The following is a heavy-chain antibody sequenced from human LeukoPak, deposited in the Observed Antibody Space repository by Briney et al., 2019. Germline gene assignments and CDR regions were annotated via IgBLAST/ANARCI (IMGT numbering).Heavy chain of an antibody. CDR3: ARRGVYGSGAFYLDY. J-gene: IGHJ4*02. D-gene: IGHD3-10*01. Sequence: GGSLRLSCAASGFTFYDYGMSWVRQAPGKGLEWVSGLSGGSTGTYYADSVKGRFTISRDNSNSTLYLEMNDLSAEDTAVYYCARRGVYGSGAFYLDYWGQGTLVTVSS. V-gene: IGHV3-23*01. CDR2: LSGGSTGT. CDR1: GFTFYDYG.